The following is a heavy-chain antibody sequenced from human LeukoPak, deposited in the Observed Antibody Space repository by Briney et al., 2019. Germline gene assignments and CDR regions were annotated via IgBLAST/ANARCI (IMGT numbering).Heavy chain of an antibody. CDR2: INHSGST. D-gene: IGHD2-2*01. CDR1: GGSFSGYY. CDR3: ARGYCSSTSCYQDWFDP. V-gene: IGHV4-34*01. J-gene: IGHJ5*02. Sequence: SETLSLTCAVYGGSFSGYYWSWIRQPPGKGLEWIGEINHSGSTNYNPSLKSRVTISVDTSKNQFSLKLSSVTAADTAVYYCARGYCSSTSCYQDWFDPWGQGTLATVSS.